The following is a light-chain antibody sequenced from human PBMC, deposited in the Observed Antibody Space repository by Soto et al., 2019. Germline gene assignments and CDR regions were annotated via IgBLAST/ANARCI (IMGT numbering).Light chain of an antibody. V-gene: IGKV1-5*01. J-gene: IGKJ2*01. CDR1: QPITAW. Sequence: DIQMTQSPSTLSGSVGDRVTITCRASQPITAWLAWYQQKPGKAPNLLIYDASDLQSGVPSRFSGSGSETEFTLTITGLQPDDFATYYCQQYNHYPYTFGQGTKVDIK. CDR2: DAS. CDR3: QQYNHYPYT.